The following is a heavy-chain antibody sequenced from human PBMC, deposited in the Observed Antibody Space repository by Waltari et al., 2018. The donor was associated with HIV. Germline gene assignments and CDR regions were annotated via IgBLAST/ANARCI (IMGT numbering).Heavy chain of an antibody. CDR1: GFHFSEYN. D-gene: IGHD3-10*01. V-gene: IGHV3-20*04. CDR2: SNWNGDDL. CDR3: ARDGAYSYFGFDV. J-gene: IGHJ6*02. Sequence: EAQLLESGGGVVRPGGSLRLSCVGSGFHFSEYNINWVRQAPGRGLEWVASSNWNGDDLRYADSGKGRFLVSRDNTQDSLHLRMSSLRPEDTAKYFCARDGAYSYFGFDVWGQG.